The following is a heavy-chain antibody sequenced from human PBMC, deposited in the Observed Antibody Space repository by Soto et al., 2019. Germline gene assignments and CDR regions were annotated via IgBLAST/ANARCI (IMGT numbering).Heavy chain of an antibody. J-gene: IGHJ4*02. Sequence: GASVKVSCKASGYTFTSYDINWVRQATGQGLEWMGWMNPNSGNTGYAQKFQGRVTMTRDTSTSTVYMELSSLRSEDTAVYYCARGVRGYSAYVPGYWGQGTLVTVSS. CDR3: ARGVRGYSAYVPGY. V-gene: IGHV1-8*01. CDR2: MNPNSGNT. CDR1: GYTFTSYD. D-gene: IGHD5-12*01.